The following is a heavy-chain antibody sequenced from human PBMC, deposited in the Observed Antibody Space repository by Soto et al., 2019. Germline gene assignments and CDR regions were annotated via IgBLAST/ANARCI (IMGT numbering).Heavy chain of an antibody. Sequence: SETLSLTGTAPDAATGTYSWSWIRQPPAQRLEGIGYIYCSGSTNYNPSLKSRVTISVDTAKNQFSLKLSSVTAADTAVYYCARQLYDDSSGFEGGGMDVWGQGTTVTVSS. V-gene: IGHV4-59*08. CDR2: IYCSGST. J-gene: IGHJ6*02. D-gene: IGHD3-22*01. CDR1: DAATGTYS. CDR3: ARQLYDDSSGFEGGGMDV.